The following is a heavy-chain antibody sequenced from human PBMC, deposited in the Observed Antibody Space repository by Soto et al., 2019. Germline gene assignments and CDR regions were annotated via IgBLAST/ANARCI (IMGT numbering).Heavy chain of an antibody. CDR1: GGSISSYY. D-gene: IGHD2-15*01. CDR3: ARHQTVSVCRGYDAFDI. Sequence: QVQLQESGPGLVKPSETLSLTCTVSGGSISSYYWSWIRQPPGKGLEWIGYIYYSGSTNYNPSLKSRVTISVDTSKNQFSLKLSSVTAADTAVYYCARHQTVSVCRGYDAFDIWGQGTMVTVSS. V-gene: IGHV4-59*08. CDR2: IYYSGST. J-gene: IGHJ3*02.